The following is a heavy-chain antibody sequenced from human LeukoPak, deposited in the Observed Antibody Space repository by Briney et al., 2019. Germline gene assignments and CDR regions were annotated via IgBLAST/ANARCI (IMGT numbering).Heavy chain of an antibody. CDR2: IYSGGST. D-gene: IGHD3-22*01. J-gene: IGHJ3*01. CDR1: GFTVSSSY. CDR3: ARDRADSSGYYFGSL. V-gene: IGHV3-53*01. Sequence: GGSLRLSCAASGFTVSSSYMSWVRQAPGKGLEWVSVIYSGGSTGYADSVKGRFILSRDNSKNTLYLQMNSLRVEGTAVYYCARDRADSSGYYFGSLWGQGTMVTVSS.